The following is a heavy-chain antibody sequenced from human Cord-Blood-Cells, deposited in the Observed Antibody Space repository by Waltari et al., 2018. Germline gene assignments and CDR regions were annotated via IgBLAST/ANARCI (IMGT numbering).Heavy chain of an antibody. CDR3: ARFRNFDD. CDR2: IYYRGSS. Sequence: QLQLQESGPGLVKPSETLSLTCTVSAGSISSSSYYWGWIRQPPGKGLVWIGSIYYRGSSYYNPSLKMRVTISVHTSKTQFSLKLSSVTAADTAVYYWARFRNFDDWGQGTLVTVSS. V-gene: IGHV4-39*01. J-gene: IGHJ4*02. CDR1: AGSISSSSYY.